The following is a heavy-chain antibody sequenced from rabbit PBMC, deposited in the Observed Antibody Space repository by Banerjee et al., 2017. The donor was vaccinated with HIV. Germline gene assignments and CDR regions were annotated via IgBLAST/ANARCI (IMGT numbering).Heavy chain of an antibody. CDR1: GFDFSSYY. CDR3: ARLVAVTYYFNL. J-gene: IGHJ4*01. D-gene: IGHD4-1*01. Sequence: QLKESGGGLVQPGGSLKLSCKASGFDFSSYYMSWVRQAPGKGLEWIGYIDPVFGSTYYASWVNGRFTISSHNAQNTLYLQLNSLTAADTATYFCARLVAVTYYFNLWGQGTLVTVS. CDR2: IDPVFGST. V-gene: IGHV1S7*01.